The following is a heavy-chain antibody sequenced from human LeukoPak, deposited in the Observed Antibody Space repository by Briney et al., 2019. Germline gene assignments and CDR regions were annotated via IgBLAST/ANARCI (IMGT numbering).Heavy chain of an antibody. J-gene: IGHJ4*02. CDR2: ISGSGGST. CDR1: GFTFSNNA. V-gene: IGHV3-23*01. CDR3: AKGYFWSGYYNPWYFDY. Sequence: KPGGSLRLSCAASGFTFSNNAMTWVRQAPGKGLEWVSTISGSGGSTYYADSVKGRFTISRDNSKNTLYVQMNSLRAEDTAVYYCAKGYFWSGYYNPWYFDYWGQGTLVTVSS. D-gene: IGHD3-3*01.